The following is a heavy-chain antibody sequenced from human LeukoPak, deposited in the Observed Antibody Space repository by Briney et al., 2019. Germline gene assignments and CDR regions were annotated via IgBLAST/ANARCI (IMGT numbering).Heavy chain of an antibody. V-gene: IGHV3-53*01. Sequence: GGSLRLSCAASGFTVSSNYMSWVPQAPGKGLEWGSVIYSGGSTYYADSVKGRFTISRDNSKNTLYLQMNSLRAEDTAVYYCARDVSSYYYYYMDVWGKGTTVTVSS. J-gene: IGHJ6*03. CDR3: ARDVSSYYYYYMDV. D-gene: IGHD2/OR15-2a*01. CDR2: IYSGGST. CDR1: GFTVSSNY.